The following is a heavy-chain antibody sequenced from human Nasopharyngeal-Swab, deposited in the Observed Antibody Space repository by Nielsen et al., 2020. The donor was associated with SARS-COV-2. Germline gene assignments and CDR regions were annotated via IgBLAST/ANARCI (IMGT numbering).Heavy chain of an antibody. CDR1: GFTFTTYW. Sequence: EGSLRLSCVASGFTFTTYWMHWVRQVPGKGLVWVSRINDDGTKTDYADSVKGRFTISRDNTKNTLFLQMNSLKTEDTAIYYCARGLDGSWGQGTLVTVSS. V-gene: IGHV3-74*01. J-gene: IGHJ4*02. D-gene: IGHD1-26*01. CDR3: ARGLDGS. CDR2: INDDGTKT.